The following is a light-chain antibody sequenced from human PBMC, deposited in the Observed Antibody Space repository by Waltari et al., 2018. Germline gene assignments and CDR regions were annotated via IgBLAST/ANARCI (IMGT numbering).Light chain of an antibody. V-gene: IGLV2-14*01. Sequence: QSALTQPASVSGSPGQSITISCSGTDSDVGAYDFVSWYQQHPGKAPHLIIYEVSNRPSAMSNRFSASKSGNTASLTISGLQAEDEADDYCSSYTTSSAPGVFGTGTRVTVL. CDR3: SSYTTSSAPGV. J-gene: IGLJ1*01. CDR2: EVS. CDR1: DSDVGAYDF.